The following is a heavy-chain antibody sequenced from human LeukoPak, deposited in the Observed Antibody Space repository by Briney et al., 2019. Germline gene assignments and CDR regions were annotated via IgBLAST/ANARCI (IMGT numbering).Heavy chain of an antibody. CDR1: GFTFRSYG. CDR2: IWYDGSNK. J-gene: IGHJ4*02. Sequence: GGGPRLSCAAAGFTFRSYGMHWGRQAPGKGVEGVAVIWYDGSNKYYADSVKGRFTISRDNSKNTLYLQMNSLRAEDTAVYYCAKDLTGYSSSWYGDYWGQGTLVTVSS. D-gene: IGHD6-13*01. CDR3: AKDLTGYSSSWYGDY. V-gene: IGHV3-33*06.